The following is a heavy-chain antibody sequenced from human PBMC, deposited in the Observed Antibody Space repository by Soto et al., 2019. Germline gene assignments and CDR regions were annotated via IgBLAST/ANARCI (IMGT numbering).Heavy chain of an antibody. J-gene: IGHJ6*02. D-gene: IGHD6-13*01. CDR1: GFTFSSYS. CDR3: ARDRAAAPDGMDV. CDR2: ISSSSSYI. Sequence: EVQLVESGGGLVKPGGSLRLSCAASGFTFSSYSMNWVRQAPGKGLDWVSSISSSSSYIYYADSVKGRFTISRDNAKNSLYLQMNSLRAEDTAVYYCARDRAAAPDGMDVWGQGTTVIVSS. V-gene: IGHV3-21*01.